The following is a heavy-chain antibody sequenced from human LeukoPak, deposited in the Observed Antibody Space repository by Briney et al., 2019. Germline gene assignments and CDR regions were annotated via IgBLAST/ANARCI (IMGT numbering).Heavy chain of an antibody. J-gene: IGHJ4*02. Sequence: GRSLRLSCAASGFTFDDYAMHWVRQTPGKGLEWVSGISWNSGSIGYADSLKGRFTISRDNAKNSLYLQMNSLRAEDTAVYYCQMSGWSTGVDYWGQGTLVTVSS. D-gene: IGHD6-19*01. V-gene: IGHV3-9*01. CDR3: QMSGWSTGVDY. CDR2: ISWNSGSI. CDR1: GFTFDDYA.